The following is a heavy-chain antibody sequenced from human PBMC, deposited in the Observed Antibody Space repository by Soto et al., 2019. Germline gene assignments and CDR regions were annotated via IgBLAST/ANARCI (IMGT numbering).Heavy chain of an antibody. D-gene: IGHD6-19*01. CDR3: ARDHPYSRGWYFDC. CDR2: ISAYNGNT. V-gene: IGHV1-18*01. Sequence: AAVKVSCKASGYTFTSYGSSLVRHAPVQRLEGMGWISAYNGNTNYAQKLQGRVTMTTDTSTSTAYMELRSLRSDDTAVYYCARDHPYSRGWYFDCWGQGTLVTVSS. J-gene: IGHJ4*02. CDR1: GYTFTSYG.